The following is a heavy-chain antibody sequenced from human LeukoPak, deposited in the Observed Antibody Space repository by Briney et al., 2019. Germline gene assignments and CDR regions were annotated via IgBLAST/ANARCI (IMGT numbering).Heavy chain of an antibody. J-gene: IGHJ6*02. CDR3: ARMGSTWIQLWFPRYYYYGMDV. Sequence: ASVKVSCKASGYTFTGYYMHWVRQAPGQGLEWMGWINPNSGGTNYAQKFQGWVTTTRDTSISTAYMELSRLRSDDTAVYYCARMGSTWIQLWFPRYYYYGMDVWGQGTTVTVSS. CDR1: GYTFTGYY. CDR2: INPNSGGT. D-gene: IGHD5-18*01. V-gene: IGHV1-2*04.